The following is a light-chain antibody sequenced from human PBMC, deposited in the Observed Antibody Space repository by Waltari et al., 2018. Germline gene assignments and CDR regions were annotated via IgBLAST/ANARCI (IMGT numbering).Light chain of an antibody. J-gene: IGKJ1*01. CDR2: DAS. V-gene: IGKV3D-20*02. CDR1: QTVSNR. CDR3: QQERNWSWT. Sequence: DIVLTQSPATLSLSPGERATLSCSASQTVSNRLAWYQQRPGQGPRLLIYDASIRAAVIPDRFRGSGSGTEFTLTITRLDPEDVAVYFCQQERNWSWTFGQGTKVEIK.